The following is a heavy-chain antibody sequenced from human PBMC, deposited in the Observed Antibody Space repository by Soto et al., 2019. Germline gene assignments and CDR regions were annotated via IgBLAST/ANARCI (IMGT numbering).Heavy chain of an antibody. CDR2: IIPIFGTA. Sequence: SVKVSCKASGGTFSSYAISRVRQAPGQGLEWMGGIIPIFGTANYAQKFQGRVTITADESTSTAYMELSSLRSEDTAVYYCASTHTYYYDSRSAEYFQHWGQGTLVTVSS. CDR1: GGTFSSYA. CDR3: ASTHTYYYDSRSAEYFQH. V-gene: IGHV1-69*13. J-gene: IGHJ1*01. D-gene: IGHD3-22*01.